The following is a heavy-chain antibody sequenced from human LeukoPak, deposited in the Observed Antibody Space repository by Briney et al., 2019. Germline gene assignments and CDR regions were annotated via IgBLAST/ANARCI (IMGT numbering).Heavy chain of an antibody. D-gene: IGHD6-19*01. V-gene: IGHV3-30-3*01. CDR3: ARGPYSSGWYLGSWSNFDY. J-gene: IGHJ4*02. CDR1: GFTFSSYA. Sequence: GSLRLSCAASGFTFSSYAMHWVRQAPGKGLEWVAVISYDGSNKYYADSVKGRFTISRDYSKNTLFLQMNSLRAEDTAVYYCARGPYSSGWYLGSWSNFDYWGQGTLVTVSS. CDR2: ISYDGSNK.